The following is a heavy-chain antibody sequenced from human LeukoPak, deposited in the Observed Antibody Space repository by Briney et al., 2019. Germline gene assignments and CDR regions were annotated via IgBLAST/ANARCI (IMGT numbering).Heavy chain of an antibody. J-gene: IGHJ4*02. V-gene: IGHV4-4*07. CDR1: GDSISNNY. D-gene: IGHD6-13*01. CDR3: ARVTGYVMEDYFDY. CDR2: IYSSGST. Sequence: SETLSLTCSVSGDSISNNYWSWIRQPAGKGLEWIGRIYSSGSTNYNPSLKSRVTMSVDTSKNQFSLKLSSVTAADTAVYYCARVTGYVMEDYFDYWGQGTLVTVSS.